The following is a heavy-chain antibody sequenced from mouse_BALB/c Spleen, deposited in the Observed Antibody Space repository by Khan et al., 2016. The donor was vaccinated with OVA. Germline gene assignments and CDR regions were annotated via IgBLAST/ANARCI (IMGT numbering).Heavy chain of an antibody. J-gene: IGHJ4*01. CDR1: GYSITSDYA. CDR3: ARSLYYSDSYAMDY. V-gene: IGHV3-2*02. CDR2: ISSTGST. Sequence: EVQLQESGPGLVTPSQSLSLTCTVTGYSITSDYAWNWIRQFPGNKLEWMVYISSTGSTSSNPSLKSRISITRDTSTNQFFLHLHSVTTEDTATYYCARSLYYSDSYAMDYWGQGTSVTVSS. D-gene: IGHD2-13*01.